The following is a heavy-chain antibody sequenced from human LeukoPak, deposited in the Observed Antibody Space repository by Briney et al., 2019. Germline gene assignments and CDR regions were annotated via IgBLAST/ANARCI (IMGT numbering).Heavy chain of an antibody. V-gene: IGHV1-8*02. CDR3: ARGIAAADPFDP. J-gene: IGHJ5*02. Sequence: GASVTVSCKASGYTFTGYYIHWVRQAPGQGLEWMGWMNPNSGNTGYAQKFQGRVTMTRNTSISTAYMELSSLRSEDTAVYYCARGIAAADPFDPWGQGTLVTVSS. CDR2: MNPNSGNT. CDR1: GYTFTGYY. D-gene: IGHD6-13*01.